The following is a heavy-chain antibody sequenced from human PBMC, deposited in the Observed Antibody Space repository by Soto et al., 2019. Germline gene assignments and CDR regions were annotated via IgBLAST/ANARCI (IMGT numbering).Heavy chain of an antibody. CDR2: ISAFNGNT. J-gene: IGHJ6*03. Sequence: QDPLVQSGAEVKKPGASVTVSCKASGYSFTNYGVTWVRQAPGQGLEWMGWISAFNGNTHYAQNLQGRVTMTTDASTSTASMELRSLRSDDTAVYYCARDRGVAPPVAGNTHYYYYMDVWGKGTTVTVSS. V-gene: IGHV1-18*01. D-gene: IGHD6-19*01. CDR3: ARDRGVAPPVAGNTHYYYYMDV. CDR1: GYSFTNYG.